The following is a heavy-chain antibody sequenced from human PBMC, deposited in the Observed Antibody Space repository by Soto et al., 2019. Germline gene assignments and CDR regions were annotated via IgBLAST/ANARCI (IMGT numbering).Heavy chain of an antibody. Sequence: ASETLSLTCTVSGSSISSGGYSWSWIRQPPGKGLEWIGYIYHSGSTYYNPSLKSRVTISVDRSKNQFSLKLSSVTAADTAVYYCARTPDIWGQGTMVTVSS. V-gene: IGHV4-30-2*01. CDR1: GSSISSGGYS. CDR2: IYHSGST. J-gene: IGHJ3*02. CDR3: ARTPDI.